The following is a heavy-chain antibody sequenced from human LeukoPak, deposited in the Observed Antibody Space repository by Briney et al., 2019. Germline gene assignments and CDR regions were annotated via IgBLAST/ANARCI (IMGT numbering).Heavy chain of an antibody. V-gene: IGHV3-66*02. CDR2: SYSGNT. Sequence: GGSLRLSCAASGFTVTDNYMSWVRQAPGKGLEWVSVSYSGNTYYAASVKGRFTVSRENSKNTLYLLMNSLKPEDTAVYYCAGYVSGYPYWGQGTLVTVSS. J-gene: IGHJ4*02. CDR3: AGYVSGYPY. D-gene: IGHD3-22*01. CDR1: GFTVTDNY.